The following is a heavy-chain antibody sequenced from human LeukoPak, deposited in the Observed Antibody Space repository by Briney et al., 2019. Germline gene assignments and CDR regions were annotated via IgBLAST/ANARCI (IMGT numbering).Heavy chain of an antibody. Sequence: GGSLRLSCAASGFTFSSYEMNWVRQAPGKGLEWVSYISSSGSTIYYADSVKGRFTISRDNAKNSLYLQMNSLRAEDTAVYYCARDTRNVEVVAAGAFDIWGQGTMVTVSS. CDR2: ISSSGSTI. CDR1: GFTFSSYE. D-gene: IGHD2-15*01. J-gene: IGHJ3*02. V-gene: IGHV3-48*03. CDR3: ARDTRNVEVVAAGAFDI.